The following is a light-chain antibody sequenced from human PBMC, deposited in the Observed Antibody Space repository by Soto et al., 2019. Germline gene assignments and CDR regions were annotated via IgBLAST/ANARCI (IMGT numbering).Light chain of an antibody. J-gene: IGKJ1*01. CDR2: GAS. Sequence: EIVMTQSPATLSVSPGERATLSCRASQSVSSNLAWYQQKPGQAPRLLIYGASTRATGIPARFSGSGSGTEFTLTISSLQSEDFAVCYCQQYNNWPPRGTFGQGTKVDIK. V-gene: IGKV3-15*01. CDR1: QSVSSN. CDR3: QQYNNWPPRGT.